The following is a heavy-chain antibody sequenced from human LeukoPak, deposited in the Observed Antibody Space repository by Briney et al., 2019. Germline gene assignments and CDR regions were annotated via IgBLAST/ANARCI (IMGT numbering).Heavy chain of an antibody. D-gene: IGHD3-10*01. Sequence: PSETLSLTCAVYGGSFSGYYWSWIRPPPGKGLEWIGEINHSGSTNYNPSLKSRVTISVDTSKNQFSLKLSSVTAAGTAVYYCARDIGITMVRGVIHAFDIWGQGTMVTVSS. CDR3: ARDIGITMVRGVIHAFDI. CDR1: GGSFSGYY. V-gene: IGHV4-34*01. J-gene: IGHJ3*02. CDR2: INHSGST.